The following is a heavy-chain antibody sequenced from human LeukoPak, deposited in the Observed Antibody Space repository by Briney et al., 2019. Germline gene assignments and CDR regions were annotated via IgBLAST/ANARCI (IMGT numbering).Heavy chain of an antibody. D-gene: IGHD3-10*01. Sequence: PGGSLRPSCAASGFTFSSYAMSWVRQAPGKGLEWVSAISGRADLTFYADSVKGRFTISRDNSKNTLYLQMNSLRAEDTAVYYCAKRGPGSPQSGKYYFDYWGQGTLVTVSS. CDR1: GFTFSSYA. V-gene: IGHV3-23*01. CDR3: AKRGPGSPQSGKYYFDY. CDR2: ISGRADLT. J-gene: IGHJ4*02.